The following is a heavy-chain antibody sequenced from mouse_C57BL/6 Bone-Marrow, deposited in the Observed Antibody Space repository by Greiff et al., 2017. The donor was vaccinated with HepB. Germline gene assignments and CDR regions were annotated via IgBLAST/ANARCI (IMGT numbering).Heavy chain of an antibody. CDR2: ISSGSSTI. J-gene: IGHJ1*03. D-gene: IGHD1-1*01. CDR1: GFTFSDYG. CDR3: ARGPYGSRYWYFDV. V-gene: IGHV5-17*01. Sequence: EVNVVESGGGLVKPGGSLKLSCAASGFTFSDYGMHWVRQAPEKGLEWVAYISSGSSTIYYADTVKGRFTISRDNAKNTLFLQMTSLRSEDTAMYYCARGPYGSRYWYFDVWGTGTTVTVSS.